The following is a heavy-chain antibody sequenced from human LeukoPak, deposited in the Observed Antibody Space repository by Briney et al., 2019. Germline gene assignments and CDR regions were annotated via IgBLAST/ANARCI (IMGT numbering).Heavy chain of an antibody. CDR3: ARGSLYGDYPAYFDY. CDR2: ISSSSSYI. J-gene: IGHJ4*02. D-gene: IGHD4-17*01. V-gene: IGHV3-21*01. CDR1: GFTFSSHS. Sequence: GGSLRLSCAASGFTFSSHSMNWVRQAPGKGLEWVSSISSSSSYIYYADSVKGRFTISRDNAKNSLYLQMNSLRAEDTAVYYCARGSLYGDYPAYFDYWGQGTLVTVSS.